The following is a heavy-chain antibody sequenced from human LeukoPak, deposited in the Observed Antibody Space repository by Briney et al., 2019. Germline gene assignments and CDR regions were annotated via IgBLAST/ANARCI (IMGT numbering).Heavy chain of an antibody. V-gene: IGHV1-24*01. J-gene: IGHJ3*02. CDR1: GYTLTELS. D-gene: IGHD3-10*01. Sequence: ASVKVSCKVSGYTLTELSMHWVRQAPGKGLEWMGGFDPEDGETIYAQKFQGRVTMTEDTSTDTAYMELSSLRSEDTAVYYCATERSGRYYNGDAAFDIWGQGTMVTVSS. CDR3: ATERSGRYYNGDAAFDI. CDR2: FDPEDGET.